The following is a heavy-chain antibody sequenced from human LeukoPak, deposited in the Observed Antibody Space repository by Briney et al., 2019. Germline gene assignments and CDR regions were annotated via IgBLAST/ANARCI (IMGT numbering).Heavy chain of an antibody. CDR2: ISYDGSNK. CDR3: ARVSEGVTTDYYYYYMDV. Sequence: PGGSLRLSCAASGFTFSSYGMHWVRQAPGKGLEWVAVISYDGSNKYYADSVKGRFSISRDNSKNTLYLQMNSLRAEDTAVYYCARVSEGVTTDYYYYYMDVWGKGTTVTVSS. J-gene: IGHJ6*03. V-gene: IGHV3-30*03. CDR1: GFTFSSYG. D-gene: IGHD5-18*01.